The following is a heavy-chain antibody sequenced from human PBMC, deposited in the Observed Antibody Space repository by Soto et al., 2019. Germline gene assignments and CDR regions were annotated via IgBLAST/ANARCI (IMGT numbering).Heavy chain of an antibody. CDR2: IYYSGST. V-gene: IGHV4-59*08. CDR1: GGSISSYY. Sequence: SQTLSLTCTVSGGSISSYYWTWIRQPPGKGLEWIGYIYYSGSTNYNPSLKSRVTISLDTSKNQFSLNLTSVTAADTAVYYCARQGARRKWFDPWGQGTLVNVS. D-gene: IGHD3-16*01. CDR3: ARQGARRKWFDP. J-gene: IGHJ5*02.